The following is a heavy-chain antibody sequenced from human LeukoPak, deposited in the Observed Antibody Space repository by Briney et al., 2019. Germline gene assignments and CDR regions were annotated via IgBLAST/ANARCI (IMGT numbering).Heavy chain of an antibody. Sequence: SETLSLTCAVYGGSFSGYYWSWIRQPPGKGPEWIGEINHSGSTNYNPSLKSRVTISVDTSKNQFSLKLSSVTAADTAVYYCASARYDYVWGSYRYWGQGTLVTVSS. V-gene: IGHV4-34*01. J-gene: IGHJ4*02. CDR1: GGSFSGYY. D-gene: IGHD3-16*02. CDR2: INHSGST. CDR3: ASARYDYVWGSYRY.